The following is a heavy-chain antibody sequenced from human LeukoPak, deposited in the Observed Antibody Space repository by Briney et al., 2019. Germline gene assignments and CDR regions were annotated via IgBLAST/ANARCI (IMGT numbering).Heavy chain of an antibody. CDR2: IKQDGSEK. CDR3: ARHHPTLDRLRDY. CDR1: GFTFSSYW. V-gene: IGHV3-7*01. D-gene: IGHD3/OR15-3a*01. Sequence: GGSLRLSCAASGFTFSSYWMSWVRQAPGKGLEWVANIKQDGSEKYYVDSVKGRFTISRDNAKNSLYLQMNSLRAEDTAVYYCARHHPTLDRLRDYWGQGTLVTVSS. J-gene: IGHJ4*02.